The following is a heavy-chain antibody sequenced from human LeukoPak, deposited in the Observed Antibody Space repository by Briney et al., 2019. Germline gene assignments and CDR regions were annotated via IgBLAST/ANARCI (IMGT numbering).Heavy chain of an antibody. J-gene: IGHJ3*02. CDR1: GFTFSNGW. V-gene: IGHV3-15*01. D-gene: IGHD1-14*01. CDR2: IKSKSDGGTA. Sequence: GGSLRLSCAASGFTFSNGWMSWVRQAPGKGLEWVGRIKSKSDGGTADYAAPAKGRFTISRDDSKNTLYLQMNSLKTEDTAVYYCTTYNDRDAFDIWGQGTMVTVSS. CDR3: TTYNDRDAFDI.